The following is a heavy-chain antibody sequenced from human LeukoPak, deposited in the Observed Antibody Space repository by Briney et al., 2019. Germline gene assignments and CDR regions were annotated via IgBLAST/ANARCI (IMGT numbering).Heavy chain of an antibody. V-gene: IGHV1-18*01. CDR2: ISGYNGNT. D-gene: IGHD6-19*01. J-gene: IGHJ4*02. CDR1: GYTFTSYG. Sequence: GASVKVSCKASGYTFTSYGISWVRQAPGQGLEWMGWISGYNGNTNYAQKLQGRVTMTTDTSTNTAYMELRSLRSDDTAVYYCARADIRAISSSGWYGFDCWGQGTLVTVSS. CDR3: ARADIRAISSSGWYGFDC.